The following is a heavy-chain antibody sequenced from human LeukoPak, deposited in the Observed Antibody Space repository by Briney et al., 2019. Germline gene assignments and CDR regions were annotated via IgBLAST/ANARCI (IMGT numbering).Heavy chain of an antibody. CDR1: GFTFSSYV. V-gene: IGHV3-23*01. CDR3: ARRDCDTIKCRGSNWFDP. Sequence: GGSLRLSCAASGFTFSSYVMSWVRQAPGKGLEYLSVISSSGGTTYYADSVKGRFTVSRDNSENTLYLQMSSLRAEDTAIYYCARRDCDTIKCRGSNWFDPWGQGTLVSVSS. D-gene: IGHD3-22*01. J-gene: IGHJ5*02. CDR2: ISSSGGTT.